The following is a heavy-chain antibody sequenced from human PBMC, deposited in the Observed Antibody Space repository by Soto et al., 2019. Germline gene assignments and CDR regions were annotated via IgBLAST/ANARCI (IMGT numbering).Heavy chain of an antibody. D-gene: IGHD6-6*01. CDR2: IWYDGSNK. CDR1: GFTFSSYG. CDR3: ARGLFGQLVRYYYYYGMDV. Sequence: PGGSLRLSCAASGFTFSSYGMHWVRQAPGKGLEWVAVIWYDGSNKYYADSVKGRFTISRDNSKNTLYLQMNSLRAEDTAVYYCARGLFGQLVRYYYYYGMDVWGQGTTVTVSS. V-gene: IGHV3-33*01. J-gene: IGHJ6*02.